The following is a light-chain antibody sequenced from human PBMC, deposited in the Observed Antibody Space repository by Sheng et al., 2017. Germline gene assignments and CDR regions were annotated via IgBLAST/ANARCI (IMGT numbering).Light chain of an antibody. Sequence: EIVMTQSPATLSVSPGERATLSCRASQSVRSDLAWYHQKPGQAPRLLIYATSTRATGIPPRFIGSGSGTEFTLTITSLQSEDVAVYYCQQYYTTPWTFGPGTKVDIK. CDR1: QSVRSD. J-gene: IGKJ3*01. CDR2: ATS. V-gene: IGKV3-15*01. CDR3: QQYYTTPWT.